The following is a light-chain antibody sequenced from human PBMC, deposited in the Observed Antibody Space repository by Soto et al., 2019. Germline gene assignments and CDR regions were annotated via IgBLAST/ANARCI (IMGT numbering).Light chain of an antibody. V-gene: IGKV3-20*01. J-gene: IGKJ5*01. CDR2: GAS. CDR3: QQYCSSAPIT. CDR1: QSGTKNN. Sequence: EIVLTQSPGTLSLSPGERATLSCRASQSGTKNNLNWYQQKPGQAPRLLIYGASIRATGIPERFSGSGSETDFTLTISGLEPEDFALYYCQQYCSSAPITFGQGTRLEIK.